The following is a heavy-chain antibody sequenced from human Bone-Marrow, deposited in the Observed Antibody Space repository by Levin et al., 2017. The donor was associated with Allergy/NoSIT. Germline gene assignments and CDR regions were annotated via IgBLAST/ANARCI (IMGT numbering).Heavy chain of an antibody. CDR2: IGYGGDSI. Sequence: HPGGSLRLSCAASGHSFSSSNMNWVRQAPGKGPEWISYIGYGGDSIFYADSVKGRFTVSRDNAKNSLFLQMNSLRVEDTAVYFCVRGTTSNLGHWGQGTLVTVSS. D-gene: IGHD1-1*01. CDR3: VRGTTSNLGH. CDR1: GHSFSSSN. V-gene: IGHV3-48*01. J-gene: IGHJ4*02.